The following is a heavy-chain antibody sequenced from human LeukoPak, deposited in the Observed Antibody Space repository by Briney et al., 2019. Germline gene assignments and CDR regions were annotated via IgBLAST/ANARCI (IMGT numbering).Heavy chain of an antibody. CDR2: IYYSGST. J-gene: IGHJ4*02. CDR1: GGSIGSGGYY. CDR3: ARGPRYYYDSSGYYELDY. V-gene: IGHV4-31*03. D-gene: IGHD3-22*01. Sequence: SETLSLTCTVSGGSIGSGGYYWSWIRQHPGKGLEWIGYIYYSGSTYYNPSLKSRVTISVDTSKNQFSLKLSSVTAADTAVYYCARGPRYYYDSSGYYELDYWGQGTLVTVSS.